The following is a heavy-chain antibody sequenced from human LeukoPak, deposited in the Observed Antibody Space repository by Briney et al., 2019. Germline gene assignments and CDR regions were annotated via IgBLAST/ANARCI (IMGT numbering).Heavy chain of an antibody. D-gene: IGHD3-3*01. V-gene: IGHV4-39*07. Sequence: SETLSLTCTVSGGSISSLIYYWGWIRQPPGKGLEWIGSIHYSGSTYYSPSLKSRVTISVDTSKNQFSLKLSSVTAADTAVYYCARDTPMTPLRFLEWPNSNWYFDLWGRGTLVTVSS. CDR2: IHYSGST. CDR3: ARDTPMTPLRFLEWPNSNWYFDL. CDR1: GGSISSLIYY. J-gene: IGHJ2*01.